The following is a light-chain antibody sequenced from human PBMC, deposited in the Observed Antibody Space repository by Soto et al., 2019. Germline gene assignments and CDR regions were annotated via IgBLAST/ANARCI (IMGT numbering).Light chain of an antibody. V-gene: IGLV2-14*01. CDR2: EVN. Sequence: QSVLTQPASVSGSPGQSITISCTGASSDVGGYQHVSWYQQHPGRAPKLMIYEVNNRPLGISYRFSGSKSGNTASLTISGLQAEDEADYYCSSYTPSSTFVFGTGTKLTVL. CDR1: SSDVGGYQH. CDR3: SSYTPSSTFV. J-gene: IGLJ1*01.